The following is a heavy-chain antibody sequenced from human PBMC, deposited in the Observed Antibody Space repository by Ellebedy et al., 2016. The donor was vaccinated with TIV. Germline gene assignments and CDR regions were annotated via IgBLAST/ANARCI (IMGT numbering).Heavy chain of an antibody. CDR2: LSYDGSNK. V-gene: IGHV3-30*18. D-gene: IGHD1-26*01. Sequence: GESLKISCVASGFTFSSYGMHWVRQAPGKGLEWVAVLSYDGSNKQYADSVEARLTISRDNSKNTLYLQMNSLRAEDTAVYYYAKDRIGATKMGAFHVWGQGTMVTVSS. CDR3: AKDRIGATKMGAFHV. J-gene: IGHJ3*01. CDR1: GFTFSSYG.